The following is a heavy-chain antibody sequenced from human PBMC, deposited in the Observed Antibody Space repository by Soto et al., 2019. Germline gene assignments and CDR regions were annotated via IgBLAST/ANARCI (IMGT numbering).Heavy chain of an antibody. V-gene: IGHV1-8*02. CDR2: MNPNSGNT. CDR1: GYSFTGNS. D-gene: IGHD2-2*01. CDR3: ARGLRNIVVVPAGYWFDP. Sequence: ASVKVSCKASGYSFTGNSMHWVRQAPGQGLEWMGWMNPNSGNTGYAQKFQGRVTMTRNTSISTAYMELSSLRSEDTAVYYCARGLRNIVVVPAGYWFDPWGQGTLVTVSS. J-gene: IGHJ5*02.